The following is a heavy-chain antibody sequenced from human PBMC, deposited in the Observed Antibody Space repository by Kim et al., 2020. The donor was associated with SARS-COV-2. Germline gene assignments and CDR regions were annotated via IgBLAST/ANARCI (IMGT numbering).Heavy chain of an antibody. CDR2: SYI. Sequence: SYIDYADSVKGRFTISRDNAKNSLYLQMNSLRAEDTAVYYCARAVPAGDWGQGTLVTVSS. J-gene: IGHJ4*02. V-gene: IGHV3-21*01. CDR3: ARAVPAGD. D-gene: IGHD2-2*01.